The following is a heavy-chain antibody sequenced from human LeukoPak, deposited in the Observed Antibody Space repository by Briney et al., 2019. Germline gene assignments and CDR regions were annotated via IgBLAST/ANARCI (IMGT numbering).Heavy chain of an antibody. V-gene: IGHV5-51*01. Sequence: GESLKISCKGSGYSFTSYWIGWVRQMPGKGLEWVGIIYPGDSDTRYSPSFQGQVTISADKSISTAYLQWSSLKASDTAMYYCARRGVVVTAHPFDAFDIWGQGTMVTVSS. CDR1: GYSFTSYW. CDR2: IYPGDSDT. J-gene: IGHJ3*02. CDR3: ARRGVVVTAHPFDAFDI. D-gene: IGHD2-21*02.